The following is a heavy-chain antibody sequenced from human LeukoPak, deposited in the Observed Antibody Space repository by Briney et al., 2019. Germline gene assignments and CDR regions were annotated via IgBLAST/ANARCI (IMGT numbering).Heavy chain of an antibody. CDR2: IKQDGGEK. CDR3: PRDTYDSSGYSAHLDY. CDR1: GFTFSSYW. J-gene: IGHJ4*02. D-gene: IGHD3-22*01. V-gene: IGHV3-7*01. Sequence: GETLSLTCAASGFTFSSYWTSWVRQAPGKGLEWVANIKQDGGEKYYVYSVKGRITISRDNDKNSLYRQMSSLRAEDSAVYYCPRDTYDSSGYSAHLDYWGQGTLVTVSS.